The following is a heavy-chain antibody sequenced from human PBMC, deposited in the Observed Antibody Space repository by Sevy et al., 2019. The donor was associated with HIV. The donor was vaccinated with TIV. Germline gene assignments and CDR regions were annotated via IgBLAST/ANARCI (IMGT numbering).Heavy chain of an antibody. Sequence: SETLSLTCTVSGASISSSGYYWGWIRQPPGKGLEWIASINYVGSFLYNPSLRSRVTISSDTSNKQFSLKLNSVTAADTAIYYCVGPTLTYSSGWSYYDSWGQGTVVTVSS. J-gene: IGHJ4*02. D-gene: IGHD6-19*01. CDR1: GASISSSGYY. V-gene: IGHV4-39*01. CDR3: VGPTLTYSSGWSYYDS. CDR2: INYVGSF.